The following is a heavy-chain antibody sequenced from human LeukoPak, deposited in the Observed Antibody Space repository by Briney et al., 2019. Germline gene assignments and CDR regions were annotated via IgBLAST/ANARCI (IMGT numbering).Heavy chain of an antibody. CDR1: GFTFSSYS. Sequence: PGGSLRLSCAASGFTFSSYSMNWVRQAPGKGLEWVSYISSSSSTIYYADSVKGRFTISRDNAKNSLYLQMNSLRAEDTAVYYCARFEPLYDYVPYFDYWGQGTLVTVSS. CDR3: ARFEPLYDYVPYFDY. D-gene: IGHD5/OR15-5a*01. CDR2: ISSSSSTI. J-gene: IGHJ4*02. V-gene: IGHV3-48*01.